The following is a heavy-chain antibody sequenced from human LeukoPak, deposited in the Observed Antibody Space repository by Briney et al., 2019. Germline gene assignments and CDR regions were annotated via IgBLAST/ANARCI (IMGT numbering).Heavy chain of an antibody. J-gene: IGHJ4*02. CDR2: IKSKTDGGTT. Sequence: GGSLRLSCAASGFTFSNAWMNWVRQAPGKGLEWIGRIKSKTDGGTTDYAAPVKGRLTISRDDSKNTLYLQLDSLRTGDTAVYYCSTGSPASGGLFDYWGQGTLVTVSS. V-gene: IGHV3-15*01. CDR1: GFTFSNAW. CDR3: STGSPASGGLFDY. D-gene: IGHD6-13*01.